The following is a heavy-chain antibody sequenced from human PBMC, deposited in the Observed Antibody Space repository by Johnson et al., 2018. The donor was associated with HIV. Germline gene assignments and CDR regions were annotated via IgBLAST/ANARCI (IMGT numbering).Heavy chain of an antibody. V-gene: IGHV3-9*01. J-gene: IGHJ3*02. CDR3: AKDMDRYYDCDAFDI. CDR1: GFTFDDYA. Sequence: VRLVESGGGVVQPGGSLRLSCAASGFTFDDYAIHWVRQAPGKGLEWASGISWNSGSIGYADSVKGRFTISRDNAKNSLYLQMNSLRAEDTALYYCAKDMDRYYDCDAFDIWGQGTMVTVSS. D-gene: IGHD3-9*01. CDR2: ISWNSGSI.